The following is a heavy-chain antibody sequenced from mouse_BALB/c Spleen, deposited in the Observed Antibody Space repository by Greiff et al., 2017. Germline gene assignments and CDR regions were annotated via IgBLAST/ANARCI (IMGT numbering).Heavy chain of an antibody. CDR3: ARSPSFTTAVDY. CDR2: ISRGSSTI. Sequence: EVKLMESGGGLVQPGGSRKLSCAASGFTFSSFGMHWVRQAPEKGLEWVAYISRGSSTIYYADTVKGRFTISRDNPKTTLFLQMTSLRSEDTAMYYGARSPSFTTAVDYWGQGTTLTVSS. V-gene: IGHV5-17*02. CDR1: GFTFSSFG. D-gene: IGHD1-2*01. J-gene: IGHJ2*01.